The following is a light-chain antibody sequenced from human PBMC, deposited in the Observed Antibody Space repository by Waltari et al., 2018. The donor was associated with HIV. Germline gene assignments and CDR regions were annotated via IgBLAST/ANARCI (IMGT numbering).Light chain of an antibody. CDR2: DVS. J-gene: IGLJ2*01. CDR1: SSDIGTYNY. V-gene: IGLV2-14*01. Sequence: QSALTQPASVSGSPGQSITISCTGTSSDIGTYNYVSWYQQHPGKAPKLMSYDVSNRPSGVSNRFAGSKAGNTASLTISGLQAEDEADYYCSSYTSSSTPVVFGGGTKLTAL. CDR3: SSYTSSSTPVV.